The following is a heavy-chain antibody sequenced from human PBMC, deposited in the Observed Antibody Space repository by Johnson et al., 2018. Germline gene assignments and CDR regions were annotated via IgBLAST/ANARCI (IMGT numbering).Heavy chain of an antibody. CDR2: ISSSSSYI. CDR3: ARPPSVPAGYVRGDAFDI. J-gene: IGHJ3*02. Sequence: VQLVESGGGLVKPGGSLRLSCAASGFTFSSYSMNWVRQAPGKGLEWVSSISSSSSYIYYADPVKGRFTVSRDNAKNSLYLQMNSLRAEDTAVYYFARPPSVPAGYVRGDAFDIWGQGTMVTVSS. D-gene: IGHD2-2*01. CDR1: GFTFSSYS. V-gene: IGHV3-21*01.